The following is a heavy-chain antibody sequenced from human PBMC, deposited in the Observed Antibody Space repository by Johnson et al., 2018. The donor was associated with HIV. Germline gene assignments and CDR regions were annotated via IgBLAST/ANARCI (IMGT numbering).Heavy chain of an antibody. CDR2: LTWNSDTI. CDR1: GFTFDAYA. Sequence: VQLVESGGGLVQPGRSLRLSCAASGFTFDAYAMHWVRQAPGKGLEWVSGLTWNSDTIAYADSVKGRFTISRDSAKNSLYLQMNSLRAEDTAMYYCAIIPAGNSFAVWGQGTMVTVSS. V-gene: IGHV3-9*01. CDR3: AIIPAGNSFAV. J-gene: IGHJ3*01. D-gene: IGHD2-21*01.